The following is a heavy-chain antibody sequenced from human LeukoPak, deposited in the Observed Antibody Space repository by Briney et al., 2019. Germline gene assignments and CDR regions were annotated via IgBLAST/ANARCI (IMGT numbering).Heavy chain of an antibody. CDR3: ARVRWAAQEMDV. Sequence: PGGSLRLSCAASGFTFSDYYMSWIRQAPGKGLEWVSYISSSGSTIYYADSVKGRFTISRDNAKNPLYLRMNSLRAEDTAVYYCARVRWAAQEMDVWGKGTTVTVSS. D-gene: IGHD5-24*01. CDR2: ISSSGSTI. J-gene: IGHJ6*04. V-gene: IGHV3-11*01. CDR1: GFTFSDYY.